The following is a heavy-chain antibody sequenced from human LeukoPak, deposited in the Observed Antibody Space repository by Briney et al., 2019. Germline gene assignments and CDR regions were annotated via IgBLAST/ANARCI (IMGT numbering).Heavy chain of an antibody. J-gene: IGHJ4*02. CDR2: ISASGGST. V-gene: IGHV3-23*01. CDR1: GFTFSSYA. Sequence: GGSLRLSCAASGFTFSSYAMSWVRQAPGKGLEWVSGISASGGSTSYADSVRGRFTISRDNSKNTLYVQMNSLRDEDTAVYYCARDGQDYGDYFWYFDYWGQGTLVTVSS. CDR3: ARDGQDYGDYFWYFDY. D-gene: IGHD4-17*01.